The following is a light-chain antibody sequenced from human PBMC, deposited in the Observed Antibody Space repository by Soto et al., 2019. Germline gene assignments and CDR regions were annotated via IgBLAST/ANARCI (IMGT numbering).Light chain of an antibody. V-gene: IGKV2-28*01. CDR3: MQPLQTPIT. J-gene: IGKJ5*01. CDR1: QSLLHSNGYNY. Sequence: DIVMTQSPLSLPVTPGEPASISCRSSQSLLHSNGYNYLDWYLQRPGQSPQLLIYMGSNRASGVXDXXSGRGSGTDFTLKISRVEAEDVGVYYCMQPLQTPITFGQGTRLEIK. CDR2: MGS.